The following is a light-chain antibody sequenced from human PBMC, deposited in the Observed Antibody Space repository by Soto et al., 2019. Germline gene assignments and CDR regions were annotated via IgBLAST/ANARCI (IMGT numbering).Light chain of an antibody. CDR3: QQYYSYPWT. J-gene: IGKJ1*01. V-gene: IGKV1-8*01. CDR1: QGISSY. Sequence: AIRMTQSPSSFSASTGDRVTITCRASQGISSYLAWNQQKPGRAPKLLIYAASTLQSGVPSRFSGSGSGTDFTLTNTCLQSEDFATYYCQQYYSYPWTFGQGTKVEIK. CDR2: AAS.